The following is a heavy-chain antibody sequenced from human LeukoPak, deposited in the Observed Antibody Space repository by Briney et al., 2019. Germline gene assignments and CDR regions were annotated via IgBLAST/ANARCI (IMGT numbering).Heavy chain of an antibody. CDR3: AKATTDSSVGSPIGDY. CDR2: ISWNSGSI. Sequence: GRSLRLSCAASGFTFDDYAMHWVRHAPGKGLEWVSGISWNSGSIGYADSVKGRFTISRDNAKNSLYLQMNSLRAEDTALYYCAKATTDSSVGSPIGDYWGQGTLVTVSS. D-gene: IGHD3-22*01. CDR1: GFTFDDYA. J-gene: IGHJ4*02. V-gene: IGHV3-9*01.